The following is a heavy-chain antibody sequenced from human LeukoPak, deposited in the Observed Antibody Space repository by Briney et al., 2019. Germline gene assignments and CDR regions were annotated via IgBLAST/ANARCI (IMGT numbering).Heavy chain of an antibody. V-gene: IGHV3-48*04. CDR2: ISSTSSTI. Sequence: GGSLRLSCAASGFTFSNYPMNWVRQAPGKGLEWVSYISSTSSTIYYEDSVKGRFTISRDNAKNSLFLQMNSLRAEDTAVYYCATDGGSWGQGTLVTVSS. J-gene: IGHJ5*02. D-gene: IGHD2-15*01. CDR3: ATDGGS. CDR1: GFTFSNYP.